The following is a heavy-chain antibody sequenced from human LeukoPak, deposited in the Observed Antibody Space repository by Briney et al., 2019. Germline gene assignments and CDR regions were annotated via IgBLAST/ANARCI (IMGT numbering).Heavy chain of an antibody. CDR3: ARADFGDYEWYFDL. CDR1: GGPIRDYY. V-gene: IGHV4-59*01. J-gene: IGHJ2*01. CDR2: VYYSGST. D-gene: IGHD4-17*01. Sequence: PSGTLSLTCTVSGGPIRDYYWSWIRQASGKGLEWIGSVYYSGSTIYNPSLKSRVTISMDTSKKHFSLQLTSVTAAETAVYYCARADFGDYEWYFDLWGRGTLVTVSS.